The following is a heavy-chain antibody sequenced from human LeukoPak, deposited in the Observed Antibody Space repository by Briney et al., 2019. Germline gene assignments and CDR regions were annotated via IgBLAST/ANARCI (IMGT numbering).Heavy chain of an antibody. Sequence: GGSLRLSCAVSGLTFSSYGMHWVRQAPGKGLEWVAVISYDESIKSYADSVKGRFTISRDNSKNTLYLQMNSLRAEDTAAYYCAKIITYDSSGYYRHPDYWGQGTLVTVSS. CDR2: ISYDESIK. CDR1: GLTFSSYG. CDR3: AKIITYDSSGYYRHPDY. V-gene: IGHV3-30*18. D-gene: IGHD3-22*01. J-gene: IGHJ4*02.